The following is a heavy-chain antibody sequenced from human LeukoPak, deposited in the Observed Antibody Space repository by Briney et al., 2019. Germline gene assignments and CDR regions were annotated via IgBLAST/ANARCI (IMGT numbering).Heavy chain of an antibody. D-gene: IGHD2-15*01. J-gene: IGHJ4*02. Sequence: SVKVSCKASGGTFSSYAISWVRQAPGQRLEWRGGIIPIFGTANYAQKFQGRVTITADTSTSTAYMGLSSLRSEDTAVYYCARVGIGYCSGGSCYYFDYWGQGTLVTVSS. CDR2: IIPIFGTA. V-gene: IGHV1-69*06. CDR1: GGTFSSYA. CDR3: ARVGIGYCSGGSCYYFDY.